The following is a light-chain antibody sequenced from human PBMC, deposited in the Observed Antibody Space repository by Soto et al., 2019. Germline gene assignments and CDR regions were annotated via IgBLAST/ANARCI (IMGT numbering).Light chain of an antibody. Sequence: QSALTQPASVSGSPGQSITISCTGTSSDVGGYNYVSWYQQHPGKAPKLIISDVTNRPSGVSARFSGSRSVNTASLTISGLQAEDEADYYCSSYSSTRTVVFGGGTKLTV. V-gene: IGLV2-14*03. CDR3: SSYSSTRTVV. CDR2: DVT. J-gene: IGLJ2*01. CDR1: SSDVGGYNY.